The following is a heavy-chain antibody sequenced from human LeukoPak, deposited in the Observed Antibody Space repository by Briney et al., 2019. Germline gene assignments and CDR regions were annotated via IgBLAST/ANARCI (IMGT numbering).Heavy chain of an antibody. CDR3: ARARELGVLGS. J-gene: IGHJ4*02. V-gene: IGHV4-39*07. D-gene: IGHD7-27*01. CDR2: IFYLYYGGST. CDR1: GGSISSSSYY. Sequence: SETLSLTCTVSGGSISSSSYYWGWIRQPPGKGLEWIGSIFYLYYGGSTYYNPSLMSRVTISVDTSKNQFSLKLSSVTAADTAVYYCARARELGVLGSWGQGTLVTVSS.